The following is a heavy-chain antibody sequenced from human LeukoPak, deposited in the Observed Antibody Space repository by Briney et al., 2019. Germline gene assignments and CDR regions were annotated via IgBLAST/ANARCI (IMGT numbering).Heavy chain of an antibody. V-gene: IGHV1-69*05. CDR2: TIPLFGTT. CDR1: GGSFSSHA. D-gene: IGHD1-1*01. J-gene: IGHJ6*03. CDR3: ARGSWDDVGYYYYYYMDV. Sequence: SVKVSCKASGGSFSSHAVGRVRQAPGQGLEWLGGTIPLFGTTRYAQKFQGRVTITTDESTRTAYMDLSSLTSEDTAVYYCARGSWDDVGYYYYYYMDVWGKGSTVTVSS.